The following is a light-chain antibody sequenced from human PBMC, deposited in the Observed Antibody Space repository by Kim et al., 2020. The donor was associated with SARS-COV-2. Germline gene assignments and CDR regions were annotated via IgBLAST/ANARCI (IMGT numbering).Light chain of an antibody. V-gene: IGLV3-1*01. J-gene: IGLJ1*01. CDR2: QDS. CDR1: KLGDKY. Sequence: SYELTQPPSVSVSPGQTASITCSGDKLGDKYACWYQQKPGQSPVPVIYQDSKRPSGIPERFSGSNSGNTATLTISGTQAMDEADYYCQAWDSSTHNYVFG. CDR3: QAWDSSTHNYV.